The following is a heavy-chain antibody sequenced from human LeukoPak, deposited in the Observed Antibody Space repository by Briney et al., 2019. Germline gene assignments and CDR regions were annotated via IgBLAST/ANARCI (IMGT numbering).Heavy chain of an antibody. V-gene: IGHV4-34*01. D-gene: IGHD3-3*01. Sequence: SETLSLTCAVYGGSFSGYYWSWIRQPPGKGLEWIGEINHSGSTNYNPSLKSRVTISVDTSKNQFSLKLSSVTAAGTAVYYCARARITIFGVAKRNWFDPWGQGTLVTVSS. CDR2: INHSGST. CDR3: ARARITIFGVAKRNWFDP. J-gene: IGHJ5*02. CDR1: GGSFSGYY.